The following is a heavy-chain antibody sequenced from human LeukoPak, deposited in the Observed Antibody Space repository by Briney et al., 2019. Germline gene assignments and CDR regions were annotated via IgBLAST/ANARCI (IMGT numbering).Heavy chain of an antibody. J-gene: IGHJ4*02. Sequence: GGSLRLSCAASGFTFSSYWMSWVRQVPGEGLEWVANIKQDGSEIHYVDSVKGRFTISRDNAKHSLYLQMNSLRAEDTAVYYCARGITVTGDMGNFDYWGQGTLVTVSS. V-gene: IGHV3-7*05. CDR1: GFTFSSYW. D-gene: IGHD6-19*01. CDR2: IKQDGSEI. CDR3: ARGITVTGDMGNFDY.